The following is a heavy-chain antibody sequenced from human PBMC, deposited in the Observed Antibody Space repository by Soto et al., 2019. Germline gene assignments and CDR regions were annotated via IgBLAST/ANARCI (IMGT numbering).Heavy chain of an antibody. CDR3: AKDRAAAQFFDY. Sequence: GGSLRLSCAASGFTFISYAMSWVRQAPGKGLEWVSAISGSGGSTYYADSVKGRFTISRDNSKNTLYLQMNSLRAEDTAVYYCAKDRAAAQFFDYWGQGTLVTVSS. CDR1: GFTFISYA. J-gene: IGHJ4*02. D-gene: IGHD6-13*01. CDR2: ISGSGGST. V-gene: IGHV3-23*01.